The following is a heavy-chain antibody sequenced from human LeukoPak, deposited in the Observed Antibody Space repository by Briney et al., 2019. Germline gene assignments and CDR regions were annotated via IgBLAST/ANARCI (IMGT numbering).Heavy chain of an antibody. CDR2: IYTSGST. D-gene: IGHD3-22*01. CDR1: GGSISSYY. CDR3: ARDLDYDSSGSFDY. V-gene: IGHV4-4*07. J-gene: IGHJ4*02. Sequence: SETLSLTCTVSGGSISSYYWSWIRQPAGKGLEWIGRIYTSGSTNYNPSLKSRVTMSVDTSKNQFSLKLSSVTAADTAVYYCARDLDYDSSGSFDYWGQGTLVTVSS.